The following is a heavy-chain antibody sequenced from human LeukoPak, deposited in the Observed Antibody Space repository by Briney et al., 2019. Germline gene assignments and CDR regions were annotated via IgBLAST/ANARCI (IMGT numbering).Heavy chain of an antibody. CDR3: ARDMTTVTRLDY. Sequence: ASVKVSCKASGYTFTGYYMHWVRQAPGQGLEWMGWINPNSGGTNYAQKFQGRVTMTRDTSISTAYMELSRLRSDDTAVYYCARDMTTVTRLDYWGQGTLVIVSS. D-gene: IGHD4-11*01. V-gene: IGHV1-2*02. J-gene: IGHJ4*02. CDR2: INPNSGGT. CDR1: GYTFTGYY.